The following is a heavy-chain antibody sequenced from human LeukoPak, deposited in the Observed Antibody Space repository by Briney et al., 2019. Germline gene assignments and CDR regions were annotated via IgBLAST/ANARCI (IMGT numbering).Heavy chain of an antibody. CDR1: GGTFSSYA. J-gene: IGHJ6*02. D-gene: IGHD7-27*01. CDR2: IIPIFGTA. V-gene: IGHV1-69*13. Sequence: ASVKVSCKASGGTFSSYAISWVRQAPGQGLEWMGGIIPIFGTANYAQKFQGRVTITADESTTTAYMELSSLRSEDTAVYYCATPLSGDRGYYYGMDVWGQGTTVTVSS. CDR3: ATPLSGDRGYYYGMDV.